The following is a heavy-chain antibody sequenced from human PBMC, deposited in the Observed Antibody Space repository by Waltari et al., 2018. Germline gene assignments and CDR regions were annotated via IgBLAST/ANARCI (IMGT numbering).Heavy chain of an antibody. CDR1: GGPFRNYV. CDR2: IIPIVGTP. CDR3: ARSYYYDRIGDYPSLGAFDY. D-gene: IGHD3-22*01. J-gene: IGHJ4*02. V-gene: IGHV1-69*12. Sequence: QVQLVQSGAEVKKPGSSVKVSCKASGGPFRNYVISWVRLAPGQGLEWMGGIIPIVGTPNYAQKFQGRVTIIADESTSTVYMELSSLRSEDTAVYYCARSYYYDRIGDYPSLGAFDYWGQGTLVTVSS.